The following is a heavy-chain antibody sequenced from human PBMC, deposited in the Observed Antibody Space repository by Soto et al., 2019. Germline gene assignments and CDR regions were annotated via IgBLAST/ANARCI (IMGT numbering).Heavy chain of an antibody. CDR3: ARRRAHRRDHYYFDY. CDR1: GGSFSGYY. V-gene: IGHV4-34*01. J-gene: IGHJ4*02. Sequence: SETLSLTCAVYGGSFSGYYWSWIRQPPGKGLEWIGEINHSGSTNYNPSLKSRVTISVDTSKNQFSLKLSSVTAADTAVYYCARRRAHRRDHYYFDYWGQGXLVTVSS. D-gene: IGHD6-25*01. CDR2: INHSGST.